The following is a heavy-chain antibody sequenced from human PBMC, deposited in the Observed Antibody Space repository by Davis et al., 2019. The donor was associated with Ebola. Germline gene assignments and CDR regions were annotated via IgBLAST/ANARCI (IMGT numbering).Heavy chain of an antibody. J-gene: IGHJ6*02. Sequence: MPSETLSLTCAVYGGSFSGYYWSWIRQPPGKGLEWIGEINHSGSTYYNPSLKSRVTISVDTSKNQFPLKLSSVTATDTAAYYCARHGEYSSSPMDVWGQGTTVTVSS. CDR1: GGSFSGYY. D-gene: IGHD6-13*01. CDR2: INHSGST. CDR3: ARHGEYSSSPMDV. V-gene: IGHV4-34*01.